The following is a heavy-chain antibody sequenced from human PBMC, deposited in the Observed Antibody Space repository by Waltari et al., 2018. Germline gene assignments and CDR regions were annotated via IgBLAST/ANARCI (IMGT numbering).Heavy chain of an antibody. CDR1: GGSFSGYY. D-gene: IGHD3-3*01. J-gene: IGHJ6*02. Sequence: QVQLQQWGAGLLTPSETLSLTCAVYGGSFSGYYWSWIRQPPGKGREWIGEINHSGSTNYNPSLKSRVTIAVDTSKNQFSLKLSSVTAADTAVYYCARGCITIFGVVRYYYYGMDVWGQGTTVTVSS. CDR3: ARGCITIFGVVRYYYYGMDV. V-gene: IGHV4-34*01. CDR2: INHSGST.